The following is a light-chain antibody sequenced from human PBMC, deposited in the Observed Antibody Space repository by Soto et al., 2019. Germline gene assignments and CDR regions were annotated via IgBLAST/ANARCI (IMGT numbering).Light chain of an antibody. J-gene: IGKJ2*01. V-gene: IGKV3-15*01. CDR2: GAS. CDR1: QSVSSN. CDR3: QQYNNWPPYT. Sequence: EIVMTQSPATLSVSPGERATLSCRASQSVSSNLAWYQQKPGQAPRLLIYGASTRATGIPARFSGSESGTELTLAISSLQSEYFAVYDCQQYNNWPPYTFGKGTKLEIK.